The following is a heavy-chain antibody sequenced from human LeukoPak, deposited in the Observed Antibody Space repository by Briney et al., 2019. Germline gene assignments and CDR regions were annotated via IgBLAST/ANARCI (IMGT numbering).Heavy chain of an antibody. CDR3: AREYGDYAGYFDY. D-gene: IGHD4-17*01. V-gene: IGHV3-21*01. CDR2: ISSSSSYI. CDR1: GFTFSSYS. Sequence: GGSLRLSCAASGFTFSSYSMNWVRQAPGKGLEWVSSISSSSSYIYYADSVKGRLTISRDNAKNSLYLQMNSLRAEDTAVYYCAREYGDYAGYFDYWGQGTLVTVSS. J-gene: IGHJ4*02.